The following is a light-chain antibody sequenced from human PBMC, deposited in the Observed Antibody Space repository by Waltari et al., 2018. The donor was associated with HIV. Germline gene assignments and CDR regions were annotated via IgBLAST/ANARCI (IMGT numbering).Light chain of an antibody. CDR2: EFS. V-gene: IGLV2-14*01. CDR3: SSYTGSNTWV. CDR1: SSVIGGSNS. Sequence: QSALTQPASVSGSPGQSITISCTGTSSVIGGSNSVSWHQQHPGRAPKLIIFEFSKRPSGVSNRFSGSKSGNTASLIISGLLAEDDADYYCSSYTGSNTWVFGGGTKLTVL. J-gene: IGLJ3*02.